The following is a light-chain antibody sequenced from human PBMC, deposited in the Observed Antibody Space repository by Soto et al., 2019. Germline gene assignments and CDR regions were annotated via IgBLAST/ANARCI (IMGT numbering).Light chain of an antibody. J-gene: IGLJ1*01. CDR1: SSNIGGNS. CDR2: DDN. Sequence: QFVMTQPPSVCAAPGQKVTISCSGSSSNIGGNSVSWYQQLPGTAPKLLIYDDNKRPSGIPDRFSGSKSGTSATLGITGFQTGDEADYYCGSWDSSLSAYVFGTGTKLTVL. V-gene: IGLV1-51*01. CDR3: GSWDSSLSAYV.